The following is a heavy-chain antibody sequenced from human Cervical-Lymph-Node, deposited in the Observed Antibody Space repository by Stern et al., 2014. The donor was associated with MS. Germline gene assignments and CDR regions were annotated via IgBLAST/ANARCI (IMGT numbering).Heavy chain of an antibody. J-gene: IGHJ4*02. CDR2: INPNSGGT. CDR1: GYTFTGYY. D-gene: IGHD1-26*01. V-gene: IGHV1-2*06. CDR3: ARERALIVGATTGFDY. Sequence: QVQLVQSGAEVKKPGASVKVSCKASGYTFTGYYMHWVRQAPGQGLEWMGPINPNSGGTNYAQKFQARVTMTRATSTSTSHMELSRLRSDDTAVYYCARERALIVGATTGFDYWGQGTLVTVSS.